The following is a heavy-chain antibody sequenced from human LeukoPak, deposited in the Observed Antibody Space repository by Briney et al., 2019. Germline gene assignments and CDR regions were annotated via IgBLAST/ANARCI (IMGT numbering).Heavy chain of an antibody. CDR1: GFTVSSNY. J-gene: IGHJ6*02. CDR3: AREKVRQSGMDV. Sequence: PGGSLRLSCAASGFTVSSNYMSWVRQAPGKGLEWVSVIYSGGSTYYADSVKGRFTISRDNSKNTLYLQMNSLRSDDTAVYYCAREKVRQSGMDVWGQGTTVTVSS. CDR2: IYSGGST. V-gene: IGHV3-53*05. D-gene: IGHD2-2*01.